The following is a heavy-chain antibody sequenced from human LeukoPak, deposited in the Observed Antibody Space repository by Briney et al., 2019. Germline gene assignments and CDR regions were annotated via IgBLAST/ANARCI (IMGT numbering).Heavy chain of an antibody. J-gene: IGHJ4*02. CDR2: ISYDGSNK. CDR1: GFTFSSYA. CDR3: ARSVGSSSDY. Sequence: GGSLRLSCAASGFTFSSYAMHWVRQAPGKGLEWVAVISYDGSNKYYADSVKGRFTISRDNAKNTLYLQMNSLRAEDTAVYYCARSVGSSSDYWGQGTLVTVSS. V-gene: IGHV3-30*01. D-gene: IGHD6-6*01.